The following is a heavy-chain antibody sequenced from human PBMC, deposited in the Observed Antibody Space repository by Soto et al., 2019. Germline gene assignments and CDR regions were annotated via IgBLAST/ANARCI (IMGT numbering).Heavy chain of an antibody. V-gene: IGHV4-39*02. CDR2: IYYSGST. CDR3: ATGPRDRLVVIAFGPFDF. CDR1: GGSVSSSSYY. Sequence: SETLSLTCTVSGGSVSSSSYYWGWIRQPPGKGLEWIGSIYYSGSTYYNPSLKSRVTISVDTSKNHLSLSLSSVTAADTAVYYCATGPRDRLVVIAFGPFDFWGQGTLVTVSS. D-gene: IGHD3-22*01. J-gene: IGHJ4*02.